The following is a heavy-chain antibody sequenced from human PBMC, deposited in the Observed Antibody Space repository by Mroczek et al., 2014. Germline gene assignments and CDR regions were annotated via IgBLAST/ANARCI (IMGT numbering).Heavy chain of an antibody. V-gene: IGHV3-11*01. CDR2: ISDSGSTI. D-gene: IGHD5-18*01. CDR1: GFTFRDHY. J-gene: IGHJ4*02. CDR3: ARVQGQGYSYGYGGY. Sequence: QVQLVESGGGLVKPGGSLRLSCAASGFTFRDHYMSWIRQAPGKGLEWVSYISDSGSTIFYTDSVKGRFTISRDNAKNSLSLQMNSLRAEDTAVYYCARVQGQGYSYGYGGYWGQGTVVTVSS.